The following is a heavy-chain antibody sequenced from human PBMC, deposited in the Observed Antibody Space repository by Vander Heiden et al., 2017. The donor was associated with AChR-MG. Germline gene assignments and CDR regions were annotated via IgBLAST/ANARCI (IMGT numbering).Heavy chain of an antibody. J-gene: IGHJ4*02. CDR3: ARGPAGPHSSSWYVDY. D-gene: IGHD6-13*01. CDR2: INPNSGGT. CDR1: GYTFTGYY. Sequence: QVQLVQSGAEVQKPGASVKVSCKASGYTFTGYYIHWVRQAPGQGLEWMGWINPNSGGTNYAQKFQGRVTMTRDTSISTAYMELSRLRSDDTAVYYCARGPAGPHSSSWYVDYWGQGTLVTVSS. V-gene: IGHV1-2*02.